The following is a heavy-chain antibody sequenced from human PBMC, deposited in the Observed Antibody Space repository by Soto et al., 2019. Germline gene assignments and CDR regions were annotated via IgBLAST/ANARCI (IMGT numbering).Heavy chain of an antibody. D-gene: IGHD1-26*01. J-gene: IGHJ6*02. CDR3: ATSGSYGSANYYYGMDV. Sequence: ASVKVSCKVSGYTLTELSMHWVRQAPGKGLEWMGGFDPEDGETIYAQKFQGRVTMTEDTSTDTAYMELSSLRSEDTAVYYCATSGSYGSANYYYGMDVWGQGTTVTVSS. V-gene: IGHV1-24*01. CDR2: FDPEDGET. CDR1: GYTLTELS.